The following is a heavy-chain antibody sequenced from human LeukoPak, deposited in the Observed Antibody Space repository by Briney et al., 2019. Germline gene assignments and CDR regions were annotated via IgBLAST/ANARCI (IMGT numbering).Heavy chain of an antibody. CDR1: GYTFTSYD. CDR2: MNPNSGNT. V-gene: IGHV1-8*01. J-gene: IGHJ4*02. CDR3: ARSLYCTNGVCYGDFDY. Sequence: ASVKVSCKASGYTFTSYDINWVRQATGRGLEWMGWMNPNSGNTGYAQKFQGRVTMTRDTSISTAYMELSRLRSDDTAVYYCARSLYCTNGVCYGDFDYWGQGTLVTVSS. D-gene: IGHD2-8*01.